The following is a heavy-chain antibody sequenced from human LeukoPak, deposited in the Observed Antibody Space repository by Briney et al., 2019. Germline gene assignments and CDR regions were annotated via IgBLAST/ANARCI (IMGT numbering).Heavy chain of an antibody. D-gene: IGHD1-26*01. J-gene: IGHJ4*02. V-gene: IGHV3-23*01. CDR3: ARGGSGSSYLVHI. CDR1: GFTFSSYW. CDR2: ISGSGGST. Sequence: GGSLRLSCAASGFTFSSYWMSWVRQAPGKGLEWVSAISGSGGSTYYADSVKGRFTISRDNSKNTLYLQMNSLRAEDTAVYYCARGGSGSSYLVHIWGQGTLVTVSS.